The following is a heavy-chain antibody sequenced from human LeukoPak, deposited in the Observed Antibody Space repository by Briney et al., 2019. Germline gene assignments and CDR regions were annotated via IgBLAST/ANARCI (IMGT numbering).Heavy chain of an antibody. V-gene: IGHV3-30*04. CDR3: ARDREVATIVYYFDY. D-gene: IGHD5-12*01. CDR1: GFTFSSYA. CDR2: ISYDGSNK. Sequence: PGRSLRLSCAASGFTFSSYAMHWVRQAPGKGLEWVAVISYDGSNKYYADSVKGRSTISRDNSKNTLYLQMNSLRAEDTAVYYCARDREVATIVYYFDYWGQETLVTVSS. J-gene: IGHJ4*02.